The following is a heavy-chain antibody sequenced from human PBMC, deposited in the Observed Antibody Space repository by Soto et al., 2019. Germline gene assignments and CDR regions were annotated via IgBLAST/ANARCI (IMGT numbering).Heavy chain of an antibody. V-gene: IGHV4-31*03. D-gene: IGHD4-17*01. CDR2: IYYSGST. Sequence: SETLSLTCTVSGGSISSGGYYWSWIRQHPGKGLEWIEYIYYSGSTYYNPSLKSRVTISVDTSKNQFSLKLSSVTAADTAVYYCARERDYGDYFVYWGQGTLVTVSS. CDR1: GGSISSGGYY. CDR3: ARERDYGDYFVY. J-gene: IGHJ4*02.